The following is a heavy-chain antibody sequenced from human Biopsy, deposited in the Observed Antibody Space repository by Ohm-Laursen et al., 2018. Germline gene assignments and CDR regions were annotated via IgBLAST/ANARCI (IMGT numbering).Heavy chain of an antibody. J-gene: IGHJ4*02. D-gene: IGHD1-26*01. Sequence: GSSVKVSCKASGGTFSSYAISWVRQAPGQGLEWMGGIIPIFGTANYAQKFQGRVTITADESTSTAYMELSGLTFEDTAVYYCAIEGGTYSKPFDYWGQGSQVIVSS. V-gene: IGHV1-69*01. CDR3: AIEGGTYSKPFDY. CDR1: GGTFSSYA. CDR2: IIPIFGTA.